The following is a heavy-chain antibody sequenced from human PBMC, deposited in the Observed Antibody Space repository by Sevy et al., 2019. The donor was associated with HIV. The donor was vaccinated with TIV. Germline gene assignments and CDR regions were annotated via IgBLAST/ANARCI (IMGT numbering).Heavy chain of an antibody. V-gene: IGHV3-30-3*01. Sequence: GGSLRLSSAASGFTFTLYAIRWVRQAPGKGLEWVALISYSGTNKYYADSVKGRFTISRDDSKNTAYLQMNNLRTDDTAVYYCARVAVEYCTDDCYHRFDYWGQGTQVTVSS. CDR3: ARVAVEYCTDDCYHRFDY. D-gene: IGHD2-21*02. CDR1: GFTFTLYA. J-gene: IGHJ4*02. CDR2: ISYSGTNK.